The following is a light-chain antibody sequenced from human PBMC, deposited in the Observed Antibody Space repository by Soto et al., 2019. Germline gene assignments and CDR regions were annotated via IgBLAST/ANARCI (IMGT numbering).Light chain of an antibody. CDR3: QHYNSYSEA. Sequence: DIQMTQSPSTLSGSVGDRFTITCRASQTISSWLAWYQQKPGKAPKLLSDKASTLKSGVPSRFSGSGSGTECTLIISSLQPDDVATYYCQHYNSYSEAFGQGTKVDIK. CDR1: QTISSW. V-gene: IGKV1-5*03. CDR2: KAS. J-gene: IGKJ1*01.